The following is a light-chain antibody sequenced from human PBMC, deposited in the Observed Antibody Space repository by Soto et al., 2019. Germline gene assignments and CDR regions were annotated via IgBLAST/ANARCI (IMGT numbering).Light chain of an antibody. Sequence: QAVVTQEPSFSVSPGGTVTLTCGLSSGSVSTSYYPSWYQQTPGQAPRTLIYSTNTRSPGVPDRFSGSILGNKAALTITGAQAEDESDYYCLLYMNYGVSVFGTGTK. CDR1: SGSVSTSYY. J-gene: IGLJ1*01. V-gene: IGLV8-61*01. CDR2: STN. CDR3: LLYMNYGVSV.